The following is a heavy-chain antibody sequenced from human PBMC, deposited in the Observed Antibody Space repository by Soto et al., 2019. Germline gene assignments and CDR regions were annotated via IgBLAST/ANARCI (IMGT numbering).Heavy chain of an antibody. CDR3: AKVNIGSSWYPLPENDY. J-gene: IGHJ4*02. V-gene: IGHV3-23*01. Sequence: GGSLRLSCAASGFTFSSYAMSWVRQAPGKGLEWVSAISGSGGSTYYADSVKGRFTISRDNSKNTLYLQMNSLRAEDTAVYYCAKVNIGSSWYPLPENDYWGQGTLVTVSS. CDR1: GFTFSSYA. D-gene: IGHD6-13*01. CDR2: ISGSGGST.